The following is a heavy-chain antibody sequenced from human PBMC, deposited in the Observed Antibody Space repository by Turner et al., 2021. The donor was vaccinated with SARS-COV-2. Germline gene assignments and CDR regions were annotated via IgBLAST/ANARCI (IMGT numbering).Heavy chain of an antibody. J-gene: IGHJ6*02. Sequence: VQLVKSGAEVKQHGASVQVSCKASGGTLLNAAHSWVRQAPEQGLECMGWIIPVFGPATYAQKCQGRVTITADVSSGTAYLALSSLRSEDTATYYCARTSLRAMDVWGQGTTVVV. CDR3: ARTSLRAMDV. D-gene: IGHD3-10*01. CDR1: GGTLLNAA. CDR2: IIPVFGPA. V-gene: IGHV1-69*01.